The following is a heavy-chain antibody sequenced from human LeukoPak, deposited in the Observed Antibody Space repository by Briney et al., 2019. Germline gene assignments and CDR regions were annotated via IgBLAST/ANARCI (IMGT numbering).Heavy chain of an antibody. D-gene: IGHD1-14*01. CDR1: GFTFSSYA. CDR3: AKDRISKTYYYYGMDL. V-gene: IGHV3-23*01. CDR2: ISGSGSSA. Sequence: GGSLRLSCAASGFTFSSYAMNWVRQAPGKGLEWVSGISGSGSSAYYADSVKGRFTISRDNSKNTLYLQMNSLRAEDTAVYYCAKDRISKTYYYYGMDLWGQGTTVTVSS. J-gene: IGHJ6*02.